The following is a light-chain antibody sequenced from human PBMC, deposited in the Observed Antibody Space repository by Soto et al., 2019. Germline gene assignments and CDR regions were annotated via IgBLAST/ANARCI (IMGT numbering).Light chain of an antibody. CDR2: QVT. J-gene: IGLJ1*01. CDR1: SHDVGGNNF. CDR3: TAYSGTKNWGL. Sequence: QSALTQPPSASGSLGQSVTLSCTGTSHDVGGNNFVSWYQQHPGKAPKLIISQVTKRPPGVPDRFSGSKSGNTASLTVSGLQPEDEADYYCTAYSGTKNWGLFGTGTKVTVL. V-gene: IGLV2-8*01.